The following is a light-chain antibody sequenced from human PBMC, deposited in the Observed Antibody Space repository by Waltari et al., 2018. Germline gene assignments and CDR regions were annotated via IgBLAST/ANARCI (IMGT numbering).Light chain of an antibody. J-gene: IGLJ2*01. CDR1: SSDVGNYNL. Sequence: QSALTQSASVSGSPGQSITISCTGTSSDVGNYNLVSWYQQHPGKAPKLIIYEVSQRSSGVSNRFSGSKSGTTASLTISGLQAEDEADFYCCSYAGSGSSVVFGGGTKLTVL. V-gene: IGLV2-23*02. CDR2: EVS. CDR3: CSYAGSGSSVV.